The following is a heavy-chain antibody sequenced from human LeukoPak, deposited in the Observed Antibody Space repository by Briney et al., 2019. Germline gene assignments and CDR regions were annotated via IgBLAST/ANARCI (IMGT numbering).Heavy chain of an antibody. Sequence: GGSLRLSCAASGFTFSSYWMSWVRQAPGKGLEWVAVISYDGSNKYYADSVKGRFTISRDNSQNTLYLQMNSLRAEDTAVYYCARGTALQDYWGQGTLVTVSS. D-gene: IGHD2-2*02. CDR3: ARGTALQDY. CDR2: ISYDGSNK. CDR1: GFTFSSYW. V-gene: IGHV3-30*03. J-gene: IGHJ4*02.